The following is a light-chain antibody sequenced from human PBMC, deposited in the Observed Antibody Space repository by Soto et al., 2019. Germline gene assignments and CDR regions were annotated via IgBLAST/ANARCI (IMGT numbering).Light chain of an antibody. Sequence: ETVMTQSPATLSVSPGERVTLSCRASQSVRDKLAWYQQKPGQAPRLLIYRASTRASGVPERFSGGGFGTEFNLTISSLLSEDFAVYYCQQYDNWPTLTFGGGTKVEIK. V-gene: IGKV3-15*01. CDR3: QQYDNWPTLT. CDR2: RAS. J-gene: IGKJ4*01. CDR1: QSVRDK.